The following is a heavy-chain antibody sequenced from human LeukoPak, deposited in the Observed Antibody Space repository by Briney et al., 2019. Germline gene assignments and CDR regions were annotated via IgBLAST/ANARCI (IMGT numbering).Heavy chain of an antibody. CDR3: AKDRLRGGGSYYFDY. D-gene: IGHD1-26*01. CDR2: VSSDGGTT. Sequence: HPGGSLRLSCAASGFTFSRYGMHWVRQAPGKGLEWVAVVSSDGGTTYYADSVKGRFTISRDNSKNTLYLQMNSLRAEDTAVYYCAKDRLRGGGSYYFDYWGQGTLVTVSS. J-gene: IGHJ4*02. CDR1: GFTFSRYG. V-gene: IGHV3-30*18.